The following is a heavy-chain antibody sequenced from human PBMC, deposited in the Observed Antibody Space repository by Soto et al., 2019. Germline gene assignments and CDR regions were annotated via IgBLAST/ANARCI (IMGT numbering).Heavy chain of an antibody. V-gene: IGHV3-7*04. Sequence: GGSLRLSCAASGFTFSSYWMSWVRQAPGKGLEWVANIRQDGSEKYYVDYVKGRFTISRDNAKNSLYLQMNSLRAEDTAVYYCARDVITMVRGALGYWGQGTLVTVSS. D-gene: IGHD3-10*01. CDR2: IRQDGSEK. CDR1: GFTFSSYW. CDR3: ARDVITMVRGALGY. J-gene: IGHJ4*02.